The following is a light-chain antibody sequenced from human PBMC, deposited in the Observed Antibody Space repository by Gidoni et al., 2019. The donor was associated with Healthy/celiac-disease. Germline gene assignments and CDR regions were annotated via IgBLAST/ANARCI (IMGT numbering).Light chain of an antibody. CDR3: QSADSSGTPWV. V-gene: IGLV3-25*03. CDR2: KDS. J-gene: IGLJ3*02. Sequence: SYELTPPPSVSVSPGQTARITFSGDALPKQYAYWYQQKPGQAPVLVIYKDSERPSGIPERFSGSSSGTTVTLTISGVQAEDEADYYCQSADSSGTPWVFGGGTKLTVL. CDR1: ALPKQY.